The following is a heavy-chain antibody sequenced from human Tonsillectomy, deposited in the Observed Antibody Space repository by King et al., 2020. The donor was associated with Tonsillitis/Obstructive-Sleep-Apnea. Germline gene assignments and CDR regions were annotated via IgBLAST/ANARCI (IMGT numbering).Heavy chain of an antibody. Sequence: QLVQSGAEVKKPGSSVKVSCKASGVTFSSYAISWVLQAPGQGLEWWGGIIPIVGTANYAQKFQGRVTITADESTGTAYMELSSLRSEDTAVYYCARSDHIVVVPAAIAYYYYYYMDVWGKGTTVTVSS. CDR2: IIPIVGTA. V-gene: IGHV1-69*01. D-gene: IGHD2-2*02. CDR1: GVTFSSYA. CDR3: ARSDHIVVVPAAIAYYYYYYMDV. J-gene: IGHJ6*03.